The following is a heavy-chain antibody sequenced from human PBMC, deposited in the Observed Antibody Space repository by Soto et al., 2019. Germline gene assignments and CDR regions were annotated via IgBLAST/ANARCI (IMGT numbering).Heavy chain of an antibody. CDR2: ISPDGRTT. Sequence: GGSLRLSCAASGFSFSHYWMHWVRQAPGKGLVWVSRISPDGRTTTCADSVKGRFTISRDNATSPLYLQMTSLTVGDGSGCHCADSWLPTSYWGPGTLVPVSS. CDR1: GFSFSHYW. V-gene: IGHV3-74*01. J-gene: IGHJ4*02. D-gene: IGHD3-10*01. CDR3: ADSWLPTSY.